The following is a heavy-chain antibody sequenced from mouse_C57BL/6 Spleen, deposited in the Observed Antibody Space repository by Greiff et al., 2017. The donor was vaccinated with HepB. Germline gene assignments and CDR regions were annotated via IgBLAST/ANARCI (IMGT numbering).Heavy chain of an antibody. CDR3: AREGPITTVLDY. D-gene: IGHD1-1*01. V-gene: IGHV5-4*01. J-gene: IGHJ2*01. CDR2: ISDGGSYT. Sequence: EVHLVESGGGLVKPGGSLKLSCAASGFTFSSYAMSWVRQTPEKRLEWVATISDGGSYTYYPDNVKGRFTISRDNAKNNLYLQMSHLKSEDTAMYYCAREGPITTVLDYWGQGTTLTVSS. CDR1: GFTFSSYA.